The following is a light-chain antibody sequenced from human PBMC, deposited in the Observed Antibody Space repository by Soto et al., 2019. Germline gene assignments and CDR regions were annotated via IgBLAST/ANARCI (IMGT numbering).Light chain of an antibody. V-gene: IGKV1-39*01. J-gene: IGKJ5*01. CDR1: ESINRH. Sequence: DIQMTQSPSSLSASVGDRVTITCRASESINRHLNWYQQQPGKAPKLLLYAASSSQNGVPSSFRGGGSGTDLPLIIPNLPPEDFPTYCCQQSYTALSITFGQGTRLEIK. CDR3: QQSYTALSIT. CDR2: AAS.